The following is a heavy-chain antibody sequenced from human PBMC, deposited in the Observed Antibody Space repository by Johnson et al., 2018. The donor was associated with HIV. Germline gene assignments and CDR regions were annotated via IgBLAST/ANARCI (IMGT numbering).Heavy chain of an antibody. CDR3: ARAGAVGFDAFDI. CDR1: GITFSDYA. D-gene: IGHD6-19*01. CDR2: ISYDGSNQ. Sequence: QVQLVESGGGVVQPGRSLRLSCAASGITFSDYAMHWVRQAPGKGLEWVAVISYDGSNQYYADSVKGRFTISRDNSKNTLYLQMNSLRAEDTAVYYCARAGAVGFDAFDIWGQWTMVTVSS. V-gene: IGHV3-30-3*01. J-gene: IGHJ3*02.